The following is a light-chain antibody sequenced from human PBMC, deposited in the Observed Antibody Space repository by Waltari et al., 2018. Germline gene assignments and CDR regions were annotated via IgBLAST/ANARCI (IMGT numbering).Light chain of an antibody. V-gene: IGLV2-14*03. CDR2: DVT. CDR1: NSDIGASNY. CDR3: ASYIGSALEL. Sequence: QSALTQPASVSGSPGQSITISCTGTNSDIGASNYVSWYQQHPGKAPILIIFDVTFRAAGVSHRFSASKSGNTASLTISGLQAEDEDDYFCASYIGSALELFGGGTRLTVL. J-gene: IGLJ3*02.